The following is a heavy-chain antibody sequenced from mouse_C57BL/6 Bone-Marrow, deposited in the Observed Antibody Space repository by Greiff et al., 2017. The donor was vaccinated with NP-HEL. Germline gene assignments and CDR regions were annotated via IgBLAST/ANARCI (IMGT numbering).Heavy chain of an antibody. CDR1: GYTFTSYW. CDR3: ARRDHILDWLAY. Sequence: VQLQQPGAELVRPGTSVKLSCKASGYTFTSYWMHWVKQRPGQGLEWIGVIDPSDSYTNYNQKFKGKATLTVDTSSSTAYMQLSSLTSEDSAVYDCARRDHILDWLAYWGQGTLVTVSA. V-gene: IGHV1-59*01. CDR2: IDPSDSYT. J-gene: IGHJ3*01.